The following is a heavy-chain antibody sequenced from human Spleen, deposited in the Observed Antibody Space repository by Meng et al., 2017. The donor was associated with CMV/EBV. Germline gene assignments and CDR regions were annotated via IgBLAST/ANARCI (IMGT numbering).Heavy chain of an antibody. V-gene: IGHV4-4*02. D-gene: IGHD2-2*01. CDR2: LHHSGTT. J-gene: IGHJ4*02. CDR1: GGSFSIDYW. Sequence: SETLSLTCAVSGGSFSIDYWWSWVRQTPGKGLQWLGELHHSGTTTYNPSLNSRVTFSLDKSKNEFSLKLTSVTAADTAVYFCARVYIGRYEGWDYFDYWGQGTLVTVSS. CDR3: ARVYIGRYEGWDYFDY.